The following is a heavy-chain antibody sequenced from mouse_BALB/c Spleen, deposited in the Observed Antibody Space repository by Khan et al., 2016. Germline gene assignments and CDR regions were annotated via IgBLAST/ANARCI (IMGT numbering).Heavy chain of an antibody. J-gene: IGHJ2*01. CDR3: TSGNYY. D-gene: IGHD2-1*01. V-gene: IGHV6-6*02. CDR2: IRLKSNNYAT. CDR1: GFTFSNYW. Sequence: EVKLEESGGGLVQPGGSMKLSCVASGFTFSNYWMNWVRQSPEKGLEWVAEIRLKSNNYATHYAESVKGRFTISRDDSKSSVYLQINNLRAEDTGMYYCTSGNYYWGQGTTLTVSS.